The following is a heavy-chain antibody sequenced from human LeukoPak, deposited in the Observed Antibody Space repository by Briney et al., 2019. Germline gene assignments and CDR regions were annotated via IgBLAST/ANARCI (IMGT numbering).Heavy chain of an antibody. Sequence: SETLSLTCAVYGGSFSGYYWSWIRQPPGKGLEWIGEINHSGSTNYNPSLKSRVTISVDTSKNQFSLKLSSVTAADTAVYYCASSVWMPDSSWGSYYYYMDVWGKGTTVTVSS. CDR1: GGSFSGYY. D-gene: IGHD6-13*01. CDR3: ASSVWMPDSSWGSYYYYMDV. V-gene: IGHV4-34*01. CDR2: INHSGST. J-gene: IGHJ6*03.